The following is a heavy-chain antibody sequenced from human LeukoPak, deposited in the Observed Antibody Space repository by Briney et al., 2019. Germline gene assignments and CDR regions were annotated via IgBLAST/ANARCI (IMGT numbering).Heavy chain of an antibody. CDR2: IYYSGST. D-gene: IGHD6-13*01. J-gene: IGHJ4*02. V-gene: IGHV4-61*08. Sequence: PSQTLSLTCTVSGGSISSGDYYWSWIRQPPGKGLEWIGYIYYSGSTNYNPSLKSRVTISIDTPKNQFSLKLSSVTAADTAVYYCAREVGSSSWYGVDYWGQGTLVTVSS. CDR3: AREVGSSSWYGVDY. CDR1: GGSISSGDYY.